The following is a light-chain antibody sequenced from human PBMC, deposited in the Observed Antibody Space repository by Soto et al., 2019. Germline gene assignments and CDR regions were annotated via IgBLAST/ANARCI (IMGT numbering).Light chain of an antibody. J-gene: IGLJ2*01. CDR1: SSDVGGYNY. Sequence: QSVLTQPASWYVSPGRSITISCTGTSSDVGGYNYVSWYQQHPGKAPKLMIYEVSNRPSGVSNRFSGSKSGNTASLTISGLQADDEADYYCSSYTITNTLDVIFGGGTKVTVL. CDR3: SSYTITNTLDVI. CDR2: EVS. V-gene: IGLV2-14*01.